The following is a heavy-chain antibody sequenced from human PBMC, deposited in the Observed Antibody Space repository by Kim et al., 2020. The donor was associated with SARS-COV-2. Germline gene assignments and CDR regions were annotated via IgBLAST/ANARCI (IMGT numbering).Heavy chain of an antibody. CDR3: STGGYGGFAS. D-gene: IGHD5-12*01. CDR2: ISYDGSNE. CDR1: GFTFRNYG. J-gene: IGHJ4*02. V-gene: IGHV3-30*03. Sequence: GGSLRLSCAASGFTFRNYGMHWVRQAPGKRLEWVTVISYDGSNEYYADSVKGRFTMSRDTSKNILYLHMNSRRPVDTAVDYCSTGGYGGFASGRQGTLVTV.